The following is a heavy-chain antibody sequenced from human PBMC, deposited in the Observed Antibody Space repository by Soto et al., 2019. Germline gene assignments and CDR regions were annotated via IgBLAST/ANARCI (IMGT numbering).Heavy chain of an antibody. Sequence: LKVSCKVSGYTLTELSMHWVRQAPGKGLEWMGGFDPEDGETIYAQKFQGRVTMTEDTSTDTAYMELSSLRSEDTAVYYCATVVVVTNDAFDIWGQGTMVTVSS. CDR1: GYTLTELS. J-gene: IGHJ3*02. CDR3: ATVVVVTNDAFDI. V-gene: IGHV1-24*01. D-gene: IGHD3-22*01. CDR2: FDPEDGET.